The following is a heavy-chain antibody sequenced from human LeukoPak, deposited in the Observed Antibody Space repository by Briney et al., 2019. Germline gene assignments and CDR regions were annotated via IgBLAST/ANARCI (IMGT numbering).Heavy chain of an antibody. J-gene: IGHJ6*03. CDR3: ARGLRGRMGSRGSLYHYMDV. Sequence: ASVKVSCKASGYSFSSHDINWVRQATGQGLEWMGWMNPNSGNTGYAQKFQGRVTITRNTSISTAYMELSSLRSEDTAVYYCARGLRGRMGSRGSLYHYMDVWGKGTTVTVSS. V-gene: IGHV1-8*01. D-gene: IGHD2-15*01. CDR2: MNPNSGNT. CDR1: GYSFSSHD.